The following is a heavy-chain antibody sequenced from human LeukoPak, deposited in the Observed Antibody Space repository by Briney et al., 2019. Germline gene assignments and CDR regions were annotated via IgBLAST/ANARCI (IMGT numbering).Heavy chain of an antibody. CDR3: AKGLGTSGYHDY. CDR2: ISGSGGST. J-gene: IGHJ4*02. D-gene: IGHD3-22*01. V-gene: IGHV3-23*01. CDR1: GFTFSSYA. Sequence: PGGSLRLSCAASGFTFSSYAMSWVRQAPGKGLEWVSAISGSGGSTYYADSVKGRFTISRDNSKNMLYLQMSSLRVEDTALYYCAKGLGTSGYHDYWGQGTLVTVSS.